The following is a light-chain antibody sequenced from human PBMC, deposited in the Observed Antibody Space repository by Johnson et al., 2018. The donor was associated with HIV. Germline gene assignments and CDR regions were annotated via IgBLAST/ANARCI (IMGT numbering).Light chain of an antibody. CDR3: GTWYSSLSGV. J-gene: IGLJ1*01. CDR1: NSNIGNNY. Sequence: QSVLTQPPSVSAAPGQKVTISCSGSNSNIGNNYVSWYQQLPGTAPKLLIYENNKRPSGIPDRFSGSKSGTSATLGITGLQTGDEADYYCGTWYSSLSGVFGTGTKVTVL. CDR2: ENN. V-gene: IGLV1-51*02.